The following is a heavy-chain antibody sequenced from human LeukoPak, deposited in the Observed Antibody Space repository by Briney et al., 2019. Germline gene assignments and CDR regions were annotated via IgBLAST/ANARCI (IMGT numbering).Heavy chain of an antibody. J-gene: IGHJ3*02. V-gene: IGHV3-7*01. D-gene: IGHD2-21*02. Sequence: GGSLRLSCAASGFTFDDYAMHWVRQAPGKGLEWVANIKQDGSEKYYVDSVKGRFTISRDNAKNSLYLQMNSLRAEDTAVYYCARVFYAVVVTAWDAFDIWGQGTMVTVSS. CDR2: IKQDGSEK. CDR3: ARVFYAVVVTAWDAFDI. CDR1: GFTFDDYA.